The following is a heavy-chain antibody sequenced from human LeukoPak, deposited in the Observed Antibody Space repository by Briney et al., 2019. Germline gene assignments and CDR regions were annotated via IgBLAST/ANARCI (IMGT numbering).Heavy chain of an antibody. V-gene: IGHV4-38-2*02. J-gene: IGHJ3*02. Sequence: PSETLSLTCTISGGSISSYYWGWIRQPPGKGLEWIGSIYHSGSTYYNPSLKSRVTISVDTSKNQFSLKLSSVTAADTAVYYCARAFEYSSSEDAFDIWGQGTMVTVSS. CDR1: GGSISSYY. CDR3: ARAFEYSSSEDAFDI. CDR2: IYHSGST. D-gene: IGHD6-6*01.